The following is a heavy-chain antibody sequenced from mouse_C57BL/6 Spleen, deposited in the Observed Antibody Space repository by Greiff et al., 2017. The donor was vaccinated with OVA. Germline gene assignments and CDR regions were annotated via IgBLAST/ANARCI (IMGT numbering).Heavy chain of an antibody. CDR3: ARGLRPFDY. V-gene: IGHV1-55*01. D-gene: IGHD3-3*01. CDR2: IYPGSGST. Sequence: QVQLQQPGAELVKPGASVKMSCKASGYTFTSSWITWVKQRPGQGLEWIGDIYPGSGSTNYNEKFKSKATLTVDKSSSTAYMQLSSLTSEDSAVYYCARGLRPFDYWGQGTTLTVSS. CDR1: GYTFTSSW. J-gene: IGHJ2*01.